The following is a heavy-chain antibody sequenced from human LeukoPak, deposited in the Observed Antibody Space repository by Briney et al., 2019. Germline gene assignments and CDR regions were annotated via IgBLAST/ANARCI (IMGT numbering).Heavy chain of an antibody. CDR2: ISGSGGST. V-gene: IGHV3-23*01. CDR3: AKTVAILWFGEFMYYFDY. Sequence: GGSLRLSCAASGFTFSSYAMSWVRQVPGKGLEWVSAISGSGGSTYYADSVKGRFTISRDNSKNTLYLQMNSLRAEDTAVYYCAKTVAILWFGEFMYYFDYWGQGTLVTVSS. CDR1: GFTFSSYA. D-gene: IGHD3-10*01. J-gene: IGHJ4*02.